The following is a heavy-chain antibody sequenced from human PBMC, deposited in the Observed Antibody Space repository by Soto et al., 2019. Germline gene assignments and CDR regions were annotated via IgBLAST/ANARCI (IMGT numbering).Heavy chain of an antibody. D-gene: IGHD6-13*01. J-gene: IGHJ6*02. V-gene: IGHV1-58*02. CDR2: IVVGSGNT. CDR1: GFTFTSSA. Sequence: SVKVSCKASGFTFTSSAMQWVRQARGQRLDWIGWIVVGSGNTNYAQKFQERVTITRDISTSTAYMELSSLRSEDTAVYYCGRAHRDLQQLVHYYYSMDVWGQGTTVTVSS. CDR3: GRAHRDLQQLVHYYYSMDV.